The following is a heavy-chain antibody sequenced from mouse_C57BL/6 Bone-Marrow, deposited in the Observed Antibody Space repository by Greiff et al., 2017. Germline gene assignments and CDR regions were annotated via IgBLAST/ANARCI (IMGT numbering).Heavy chain of an antibody. V-gene: IGHV1-59*01. J-gene: IGHJ4*01. CDR1: GYTFTSYW. Sequence: QVQLQQPGAELVRPGTSVKLSCKASGYTFTSYWMHWVKQRPGQGLEWIGAIDPSDSYTNYNQKFKGKATLTVDTSSSTAYMQLSSLTSEDSAVYYCANTTPMDYWGQGTSVTVSS. CDR2: IDPSDSYT. D-gene: IGHD1-1*01. CDR3: ANTTPMDY.